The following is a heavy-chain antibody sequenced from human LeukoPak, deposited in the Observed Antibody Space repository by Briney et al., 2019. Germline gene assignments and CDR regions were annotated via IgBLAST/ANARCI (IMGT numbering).Heavy chain of an antibody. D-gene: IGHD5-18*01. CDR3: ARDRSGYSYSQYFNM. Sequence: SETLSLTCTVSGGSISSSSYYWSWIRQPPGKGLEWIGSIFYSGSTYYNPSLKSRVSISVDISKNQFSLKLSSVTAADTAVYYYARDRSGYSYSQYFNMWGQGTMVTVSP. V-gene: IGHV4-39*07. J-gene: IGHJ3*02. CDR2: IFYSGST. CDR1: GGSISSSSYY.